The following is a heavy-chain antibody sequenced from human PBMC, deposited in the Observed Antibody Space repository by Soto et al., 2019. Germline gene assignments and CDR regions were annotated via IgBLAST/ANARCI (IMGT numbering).Heavy chain of an antibody. V-gene: IGHV4-30-2*01. CDR2: IYPSGMP. CDR3: ARERGGYGLFDS. CDR1: GGSISNAAYS. J-gene: IGHJ4*02. D-gene: IGHD5-18*01. Sequence: QLQLQESGSGLLKPSHTLSLTCTVSGGSISNAAYSWSWIRQPPGKGLEWIGYIYPSGMPFYNPSLRSRVTISIDRSNDQFSLNLKSVTAADTAVYYCARERGGYGLFDSWGQVTLVTVSS.